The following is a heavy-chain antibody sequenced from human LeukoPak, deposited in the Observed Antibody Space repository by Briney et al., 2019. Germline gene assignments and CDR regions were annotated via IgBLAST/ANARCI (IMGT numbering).Heavy chain of an antibody. J-gene: IGHJ5*02. V-gene: IGHV4-39*01. D-gene: IGHD3-22*01. CDR3: ARNASTMIVPGGWFDP. Sequence: SETLSLTCTVSGGSIGSSGYYWGWLRQPPGKGLEWIGSIYYSGSTSYTPSLKSRVTMTVDTSQNQFSLKLSSVTAADTAVYYCARNASTMIVPGGWFDPWGQGTLVTVSS. CDR1: GGSIGSSGYY. CDR2: IYYSGST.